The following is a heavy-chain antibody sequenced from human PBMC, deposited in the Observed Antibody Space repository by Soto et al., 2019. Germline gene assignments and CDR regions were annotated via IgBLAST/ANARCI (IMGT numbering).Heavy chain of an antibody. CDR1: GFTFSSYS. CDR3: ASPRVPSTYYFDY. Sequence: GGSLRLSCAASGFTFSSYSMNWVRQAPGKGLEWVSYISSSSSTIYYADSVKGRFTISRDNAKNSLYLQMNSLRDEDTAVYYCASPRVPSTYYFDYWGQGTLVTVSS. J-gene: IGHJ4*02. CDR2: ISSSSSTI. D-gene: IGHD2-2*01. V-gene: IGHV3-48*02.